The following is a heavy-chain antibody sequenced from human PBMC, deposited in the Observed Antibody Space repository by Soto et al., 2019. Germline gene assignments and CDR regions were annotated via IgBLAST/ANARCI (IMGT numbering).Heavy chain of an antibody. D-gene: IGHD6-6*01. J-gene: IGHJ3*02. CDR2: ISWNSGSI. CDR3: AKGYRIAARPHHDAFDI. CDR1: GFTFDDYA. Sequence: GGSLRLPCAASGFTFDDYAMHWVRQAPGKGLEWVSGISWNSGSIGYADSVKGRFTISRDNAKNSLYLQMNSLRAEDTALYYCAKGYRIAARPHHDAFDIWGQGTMVTVSS. V-gene: IGHV3-9*01.